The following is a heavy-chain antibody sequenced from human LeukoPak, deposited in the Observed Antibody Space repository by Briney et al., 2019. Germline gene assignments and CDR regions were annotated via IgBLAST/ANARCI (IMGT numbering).Heavy chain of an antibody. Sequence: PGGSLRLSCAASGFTFSGQSMDWVRQAPGKGLEWVSSISSSSRDIYYADSVKGRFTISRDNAKNSLYLQMNSLRVEDTAVYYCAAAEYSSSSGGYWGQGTLVTVSS. J-gene: IGHJ4*02. CDR1: GFTFSGQS. D-gene: IGHD6-6*01. CDR3: AAAEYSSSSGGY. CDR2: ISSSSRDI. V-gene: IGHV3-21*01.